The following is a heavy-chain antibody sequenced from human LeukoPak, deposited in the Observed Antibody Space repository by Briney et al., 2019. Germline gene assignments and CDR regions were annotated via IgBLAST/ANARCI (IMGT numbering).Heavy chain of an antibody. J-gene: IGHJ4*02. CDR2: ISYDGSNK. D-gene: IGHD3-22*01. CDR1: GFTFSSYS. Sequence: GGSLRLSCAASGFTFSSYSMNWVRQAPGKGLEWVTVISYDGSNKYYADSVKGRFTISRDNSKNTLYLQMNSLRAEDTAVYYCAKGYYDSSGYLAYWGQGTLVTVSS. V-gene: IGHV3-30*18. CDR3: AKGYYDSSGYLAY.